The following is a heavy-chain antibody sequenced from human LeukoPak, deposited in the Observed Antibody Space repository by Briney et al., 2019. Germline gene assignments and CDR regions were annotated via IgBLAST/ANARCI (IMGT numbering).Heavy chain of an antibody. Sequence: SETLSLTCTVSGGSLSSGAYYWSWIRQHPGKGLEWIGYIYYTGSTYYNPSLKSRVTISVDTSKKQLSLKLSSVTAADTAVYYCARDHYDYGLDYWGQGTLVTVSS. CDR2: IYYTGST. CDR3: ARDHYDYGLDY. CDR1: GGSLSSGAYY. V-gene: IGHV4-31*03. D-gene: IGHD3-16*01. J-gene: IGHJ4*02.